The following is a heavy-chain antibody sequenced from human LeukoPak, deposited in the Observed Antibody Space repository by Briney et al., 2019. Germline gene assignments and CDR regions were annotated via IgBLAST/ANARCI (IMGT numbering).Heavy chain of an antibody. V-gene: IGHV4-39*01. CDR3: ARYTSGAAWLFDY. Sequence: PSETLSLTCTVSGGSISSGSYYWGWIRQPPGKGLEWIGSIYYSGSTYYNPSLKSRVTISVDTSKNQFSLKLSSVTAADTAVYYCARYTSGAAWLFDYWGQGTLVTVSS. CDR2: IYYSGST. D-gene: IGHD3-9*01. J-gene: IGHJ4*02. CDR1: GGSISSGSYY.